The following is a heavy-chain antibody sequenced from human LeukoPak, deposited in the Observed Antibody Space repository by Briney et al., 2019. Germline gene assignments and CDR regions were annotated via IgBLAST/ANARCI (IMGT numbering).Heavy chain of an antibody. CDR2: SSSSDDGK. CDR3: AKAPVTSCRGAFCYPFDY. J-gene: IGHJ4*01. V-gene: IGHV3-23*01. D-gene: IGHD2-21*01. Sequence: PGGPLRLSCTASGLSLNNYAMSWVRQVPGKGLEWVSASSSSDDGKWYAESVRGRFTISRDTSKNTVYLQMNSLRVEDAGVYYCAKAPVTSCRGAFCYPFDYWGHGTLVTVSS. CDR1: GLSLNNYA.